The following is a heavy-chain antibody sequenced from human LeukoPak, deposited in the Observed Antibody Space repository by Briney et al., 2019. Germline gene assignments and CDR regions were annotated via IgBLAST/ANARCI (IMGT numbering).Heavy chain of an antibody. CDR1: GYSFTNYW. D-gene: IGHD4-17*01. J-gene: IGHJ4*02. Sequence: GESLKISFKGSGYSFTNYWIGWVRTMPGKGLEWMGIIYPGDSDTRYSPSFQGHVTISADKSISTAYLQWSSLKASDTAMYYCARFRETVSFDYWGQGTLVTVSS. CDR2: IYPGDSDT. V-gene: IGHV5-51*01. CDR3: ARFRETVSFDY.